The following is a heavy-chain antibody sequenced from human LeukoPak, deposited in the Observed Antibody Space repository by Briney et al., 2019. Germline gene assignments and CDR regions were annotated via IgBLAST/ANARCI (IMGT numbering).Heavy chain of an antibody. J-gene: IGHJ6*02. D-gene: IGHD3-10*01. CDR1: GYTFTGSY. V-gene: IGHV1-2*02. Sequence: ASVKVSCKASGYTFTGSYIHWVRQAPGQGLEWMGWVNPNSGVTNYAQNFRGRVTMTRDTSISTAYMELGRLTSDDTAVYYCAKVRSYGMDVWGQGTTVTVSS. CDR2: VNPNSGVT. CDR3: AKVRSYGMDV.